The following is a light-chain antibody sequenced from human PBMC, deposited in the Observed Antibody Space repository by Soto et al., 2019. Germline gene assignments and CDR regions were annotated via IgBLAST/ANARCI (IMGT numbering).Light chain of an antibody. V-gene: IGKV1-12*01. J-gene: IGKJ4*01. CDR1: QDISRW. CDR2: AAS. Sequence: DIQMTQSPSSVSASVGDRVTITCRASQDISRWLAWYQQKPGKAPKLLIYAASTLESAVPSRFSGSGSGTDFTHTISSLQPEDFSTYYCQQAHSFPPTFGGGTKVEIK. CDR3: QQAHSFPPT.